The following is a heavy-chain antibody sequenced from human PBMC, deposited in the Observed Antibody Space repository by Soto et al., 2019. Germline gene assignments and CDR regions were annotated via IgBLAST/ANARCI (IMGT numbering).Heavy chain of an antibody. J-gene: IGHJ4*02. V-gene: IGHV4-39*01. CDR1: GGSIISTNYS. CDR3: ARRGYGDHYDY. CDR2: IYDTGST. D-gene: IGHD4-17*01. Sequence: QLQLQESGPGLVKPSETLSLTCTVSGGSIISTNYSWGWIRQPPGKGLEWIGTIYDTGSTYHDPSLNSRVTISVDTSKTQFSLRLSSVTAADTAVYYCARRGYGDHYDYWGQGTLVTVSS.